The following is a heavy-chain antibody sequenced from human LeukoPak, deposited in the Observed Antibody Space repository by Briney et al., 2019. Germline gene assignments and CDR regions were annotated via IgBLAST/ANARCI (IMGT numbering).Heavy chain of an antibody. J-gene: IGHJ3*02. D-gene: IGHD6-25*01. CDR3: ARGGAAANLDAFDI. Sequence: GGSLRLSCAASGFTFSSYEMSWVRQAPGKGLEWVSYISSSGSSINYADSVKGRFTISRDNAKNSLYLQMNSLRAEDTAVYYCARGGAAANLDAFDIWGQGTMVTVSS. CDR2: ISSSGSSI. CDR1: GFTFSSYE. V-gene: IGHV3-48*03.